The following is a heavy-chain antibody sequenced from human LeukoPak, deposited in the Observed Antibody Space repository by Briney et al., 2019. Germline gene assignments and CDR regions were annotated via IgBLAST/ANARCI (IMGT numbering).Heavy chain of an antibody. CDR3: ARGPHLELYYFDY. J-gene: IGHJ4*02. V-gene: IGHV3-30*04. CDR2: ISYDGSNK. Sequence: GGSLRLSCAASGFTFSSYAMHWVRQAPGKGLEGVAVISYDGSNKYYADSVKGRFTISRDNSKNTLYLQMNSLRAEDTAVYYCARGPHLELYYFDYWGQGTLVTVSS. D-gene: IGHD1-7*01. CDR1: GFTFSSYA.